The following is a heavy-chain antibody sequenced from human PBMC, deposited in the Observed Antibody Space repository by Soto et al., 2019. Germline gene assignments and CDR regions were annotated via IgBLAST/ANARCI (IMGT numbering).Heavy chain of an antibody. CDR2: IYYSGST. V-gene: IGHV4-31*03. J-gene: IGHJ4*02. D-gene: IGHD1-26*01. Sequence: QVQLQESGPGLVKPSQTLSLTCTVSGGSISSGGYYWSWIRQHPGKGLEWIGYIYYSGSTYYNPSLKSRVTTSVDPSKNQFSPKLSSVTAADTAVYYWAREGGTVGATAADYWCQGTLFAVSS. CDR3: AREGGTVGATAADY. CDR1: GGSISSGGYY.